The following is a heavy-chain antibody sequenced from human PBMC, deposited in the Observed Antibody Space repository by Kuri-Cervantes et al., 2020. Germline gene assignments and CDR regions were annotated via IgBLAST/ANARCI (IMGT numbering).Heavy chain of an antibody. V-gene: IGHV3-33*01. J-gene: IGHJ6*02. CDR1: GFTFSSYG. Sequence: GGSLRLSCAASGFTFSSYGMHWVRQAPGKGLEWVAVIWYDGSNKYYADSVKGRSTISRDNSKNTLYLQMNSLRAEDTAVYYCARDRYDSSGYYYYYYYGMDVWGQGTTVTVSS. CDR3: ARDRYDSSGYYYYYYYGMDV. CDR2: IWYDGSNK. D-gene: IGHD3-22*01.